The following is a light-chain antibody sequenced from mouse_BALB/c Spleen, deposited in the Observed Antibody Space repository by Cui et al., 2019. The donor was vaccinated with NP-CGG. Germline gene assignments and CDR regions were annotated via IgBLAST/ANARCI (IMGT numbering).Light chain of an antibody. CDR2: GTH. CDR3: ALWYSNHWV. Sequence: QFFVTQQSALPTSLGQTSTPICPPVTGAVTTTNYPNWAKEKQEHLFTGLIGGTHNREPGVPARVSGALSGDKAALTITGAQTEDEAIYFCALWYSNHWVCGGGNKLTVL. J-gene: IGLJ1*01. CDR1: TGAVTTTNY. V-gene: IGLV1*01.